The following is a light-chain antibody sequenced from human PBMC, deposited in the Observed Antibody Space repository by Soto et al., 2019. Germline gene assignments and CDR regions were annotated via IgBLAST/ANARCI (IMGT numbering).Light chain of an antibody. Sequence: DIQMTQSPSTLSASVGDRVTITCRASQSISTWLAWYQQKPGKAPKLLIYKASSLEGGFPSRFSGSGSGTDFNITISSLQPDDFATYYCQQYNTYPLTFGGGTTVEIK. J-gene: IGKJ4*01. V-gene: IGKV1-5*03. CDR3: QQYNTYPLT. CDR1: QSISTW. CDR2: KAS.